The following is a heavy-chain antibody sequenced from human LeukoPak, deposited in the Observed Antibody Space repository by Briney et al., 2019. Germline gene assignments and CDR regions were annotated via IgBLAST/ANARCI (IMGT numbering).Heavy chain of an antibody. CDR1: GYSFISDA. CDR3: ARANISPRVPWYYHYVDV. Sequence: ESLKISCNVSGYSFISDAIGCMRHVRGKALEWMGIIYPGESDTRYSPAFEGQVTMSVDKSISTAYLQWSSLKASDTAIYYCARANISPRVPWYYHYVDVWGKGTTVTVSS. V-gene: IGHV5-51*01. D-gene: IGHD2/OR15-2a*01. J-gene: IGHJ6*03. CDR2: IYPGESDT.